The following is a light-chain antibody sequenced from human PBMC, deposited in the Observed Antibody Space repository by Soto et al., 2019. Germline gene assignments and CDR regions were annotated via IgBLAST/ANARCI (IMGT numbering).Light chain of an antibody. Sequence: QSALTQPPSVSGSPGQSVTISCTGTSSDVGGYNYVSWYQQHPGKAPQLVIYDVIKRPSGVPYRFSGSKSGNTASLTISGLQAEDEADYYCCSYAGTSLRVFGGGTKLTVL. CDR2: DVI. CDR3: CSYAGTSLRV. V-gene: IGLV2-11*01. CDR1: SSDVGGYNY. J-gene: IGLJ3*02.